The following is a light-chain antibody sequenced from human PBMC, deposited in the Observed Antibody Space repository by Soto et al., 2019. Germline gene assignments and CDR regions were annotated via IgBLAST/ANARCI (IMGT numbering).Light chain of an antibody. V-gene: IGKV3-15*01. CDR3: QQYGSSPWT. CDR2: GAS. CDR1: QSVSSN. Sequence: ELVMTQSPATLSVSPGGRATLSCRASQSVSSNLAWYQQKPGQAPRLLIYGASTRATGFPARFSGSGSGTEFTLTISRLEPEDFAVYYCQQYGSSPWTFGQGTKGGYQ. J-gene: IGKJ1*01.